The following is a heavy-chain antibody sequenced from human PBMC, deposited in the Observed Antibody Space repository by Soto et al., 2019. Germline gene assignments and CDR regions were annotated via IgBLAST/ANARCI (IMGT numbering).Heavy chain of an antibody. CDR2: VSYDASNK. CDR1: GFTFSGYA. D-gene: IGHD2-8*01. V-gene: IGHV3-30-3*01. J-gene: IGHJ4*02. Sequence: QVQLVESGGGVVQPGRSLRLSCATSGFTFSGYAMHWVRQAPGKGLEWVALVSYDASNKYYAESVKGRFTISRDYSTNTLYLQMNSLRPEDTAVYFCARHPRYCTSGCYGPLDYWGKGALVTVSS. CDR3: ARHPRYCTSGCYGPLDY.